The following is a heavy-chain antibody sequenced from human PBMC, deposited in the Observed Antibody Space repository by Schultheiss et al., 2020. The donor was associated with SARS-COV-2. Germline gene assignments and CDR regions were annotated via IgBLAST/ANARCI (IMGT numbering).Heavy chain of an antibody. J-gene: IGHJ6*02. D-gene: IGHD2-2*01. V-gene: IGHV1-46*01. CDR1: GYTFTGYY. CDR2: INPSGGST. Sequence: ASVKVSCKASGYTFTGYYMHWVRQAPGQGLEWMGIINPSGGSTSYAQKFQGRVTITADKSTSTAYMELSSLRSEDTAVYYCARDSTIDYYGMDVWGQGTTVTVSS. CDR3: ARDSTIDYYGMDV.